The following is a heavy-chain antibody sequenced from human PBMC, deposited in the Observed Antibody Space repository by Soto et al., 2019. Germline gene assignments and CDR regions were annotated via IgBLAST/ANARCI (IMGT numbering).Heavy chain of an antibody. CDR2: ISANNGNT. J-gene: IGHJ5*02. CDR3: ARSTGYISSWFSYNWFDP. D-gene: IGHD6-13*01. V-gene: IGHV1-18*01. Sequence: QAQLVQSGAEVKKPGVSVKVSCRGSGYTFSSYGISWVRQGPGQGLEWMGWISANNGNTKYAQKVQGRVTMTTDTSTNTAYMELRGLRSDDTAVYFCARSTGYISSWFSYNWFDPWGQGTLVTVSS. CDR1: GYTFSSYG.